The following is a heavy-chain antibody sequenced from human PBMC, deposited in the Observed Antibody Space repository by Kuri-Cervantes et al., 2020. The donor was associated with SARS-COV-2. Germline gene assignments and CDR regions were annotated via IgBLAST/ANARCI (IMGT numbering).Heavy chain of an antibody. Sequence: SGPTLVKPTQTLTLTCTFSGFSLSTSGMCVSWIRQPPGKALEWLPHIYWDDDKFYSTSLKTRLIISRDTSKNQVVLTMTNMDPVDTATYYCARIRYYDFWSGFDPWGQGTLVTVSS. D-gene: IGHD3-3*01. CDR1: GFSLSTSGMC. CDR2: IYWDDDK. V-gene: IGHV2-70*17. J-gene: IGHJ5*02. CDR3: ARIRYYDFWSGFDP.